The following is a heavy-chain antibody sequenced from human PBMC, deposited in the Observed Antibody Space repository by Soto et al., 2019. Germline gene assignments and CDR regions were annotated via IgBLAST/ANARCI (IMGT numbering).Heavy chain of an antibody. D-gene: IGHD2-15*01. J-gene: IGHJ6*02. Sequence: PGESRKISCEGSGYTFSTSWLAWVRQMPGKGLEWMGLIYPADSDTRYSPSFQCQVTFSADKSIRTAYLQWRSLKASDTAMYYCARQRGKILSRQGPYGMEVWGQGTPVTVSS. CDR3: ARQRGKILSRQGPYGMEV. CDR2: IYPADSDT. CDR1: GYTFSTSW. V-gene: IGHV5-51*01.